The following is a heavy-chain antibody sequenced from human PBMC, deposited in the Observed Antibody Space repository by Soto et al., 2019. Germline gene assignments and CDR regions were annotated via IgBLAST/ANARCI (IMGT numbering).Heavy chain of an antibody. D-gene: IGHD3-10*01. CDR3: ARDSYGSGSPHFDY. CDR2: ISSSSSYI. V-gene: IGHV3-21*01. J-gene: IGHJ4*02. CDR1: GFTFSSYS. Sequence: GGSLRLSCAASGFTFSSYSMNWVRQAPGKGLEWVSSISSSSSYIYYADSVKGRFTISRDNAKNSLYLQMNSLRAEDTAVYYCARDSYGSGSPHFDYWGQGTLVTVSS.